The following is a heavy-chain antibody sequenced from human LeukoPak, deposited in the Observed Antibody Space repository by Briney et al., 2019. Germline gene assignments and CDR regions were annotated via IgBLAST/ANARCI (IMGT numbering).Heavy chain of an antibody. Sequence: SETLSLTCTVSGYSISSGYYWGWIRQPPGKGLEWIGIIYHSGSTYYNPSLKSRVTISVDTSKNQFSLKLSSVTAADTAVYYCARVRIQLWLALDYWGQGTLVTVSS. J-gene: IGHJ4*02. D-gene: IGHD5-18*01. CDR2: IYHSGST. V-gene: IGHV4-38-2*02. CDR3: ARVRIQLWLALDY. CDR1: GYSISSGYY.